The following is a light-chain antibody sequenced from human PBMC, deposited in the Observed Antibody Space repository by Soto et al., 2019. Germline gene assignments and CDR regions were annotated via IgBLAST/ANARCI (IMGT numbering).Light chain of an antibody. V-gene: IGKV1-5*01. CDR1: QSITSW. J-gene: IGKJ4*01. CDR3: QQYNTSPLT. Sequence: DIPMTQSPSTLSASVGDRVAITCRASQSITSWLAWYQQKPGKAPQLLIYDASSLESGVPSRFSGSGSGTEFTLTISSLQPDDFATYYCQQYNTSPLTFGGGTRVEIK. CDR2: DAS.